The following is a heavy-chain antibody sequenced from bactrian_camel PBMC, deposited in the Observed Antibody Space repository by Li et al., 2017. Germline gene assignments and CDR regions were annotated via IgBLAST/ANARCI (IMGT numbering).Heavy chain of an antibody. D-gene: IGHD1*01. CDR2: LSTDGSV. J-gene: IGHJ4*01. CDR3: AAAPYVGASGYCYAHLVTEYSN. CDR1: GFTFATSD. V-gene: IGHV3S55*01. Sequence: HVQLVESGGGSAEAGGSLKLSCTASGFTFATSDVGWYFQRPGTECEVLTVLSTDGSVWWRDSVKGRFTISRDNAKNTLYLQMNSLKPEDTAMYYCAAAPYVGASGYCYAHLVTEYSNSGQGTQVTVS.